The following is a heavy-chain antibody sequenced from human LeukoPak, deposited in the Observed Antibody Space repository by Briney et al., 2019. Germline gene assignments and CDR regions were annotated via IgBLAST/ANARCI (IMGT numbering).Heavy chain of an antibody. CDR1: GGSISSYY. J-gene: IGHJ4*02. Sequence: SDTLSLTCTVSGGSISSYYWRWIRQPPGKGLEWIGYIYYSGSTNYNPSLKSRVTISVDTSKNQFSLKLSSVTAADTAVYYCARAPRDSSGWYPFDYWGQGTLVTVSS. CDR3: ARAPRDSSGWYPFDY. V-gene: IGHV4-59*07. CDR2: IYYSGST. D-gene: IGHD6-19*01.